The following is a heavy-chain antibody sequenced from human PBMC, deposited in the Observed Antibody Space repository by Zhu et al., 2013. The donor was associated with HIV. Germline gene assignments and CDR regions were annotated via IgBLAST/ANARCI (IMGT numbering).Heavy chain of an antibody. D-gene: IGHD3-10*01. CDR1: GFTFDDYA. V-gene: IGHV3-9*01. J-gene: IGHJ4*02. CDR2: ISWNSGSI. Sequence: EVQLVESGGGLVQPGRSLRLSCAASGFTFDDYAMHWVRQAPGKGLEWVSGISWNSGSIGYADSVKGRFTISRDNAKNSLYLQMNSLRAEDTALYYCAKEEYGSGSYSGGYYFDYWGQGTLVTVSS. CDR3: AKEEYGSGSYSGGYYFDY.